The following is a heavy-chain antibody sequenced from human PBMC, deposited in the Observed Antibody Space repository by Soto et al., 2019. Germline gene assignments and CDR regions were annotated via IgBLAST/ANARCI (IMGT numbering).Heavy chain of an antibody. J-gene: IGHJ6*02. CDR2: ITASGGST. CDR1: DFTFSNFV. Sequence: EVQLLESGGGLMRPGASLRLSCTGSDFTFSNFVMSWVRQVPGKGLEWLSCITASGGSTDYADSVKGRFSVSRDNSKNTLYLQLNSLEAEDTAVYHCAVHLGQNYYTLDVWGRGTTVHVSS. V-gene: IGHV3-23*01. CDR3: AVHLGQNYYTLDV.